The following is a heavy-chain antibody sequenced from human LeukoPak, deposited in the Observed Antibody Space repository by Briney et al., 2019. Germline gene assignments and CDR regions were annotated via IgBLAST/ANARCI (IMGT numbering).Heavy chain of an antibody. V-gene: IGHV1-18*01. CDR2: ISAYNGNT. D-gene: IGHD3-22*01. CDR1: GYTFTSYG. J-gene: IGHJ3*02. Sequence: ASVKVSCKASGYTFTSYGISWVRQAPGQGLEWMGWISAYNGNTNYAQKLQGRVTMTTDTSTSTVYMELSSLRSEDTAVYYCARRGWYDRKDAFDIWGQGTMVTVSS. CDR3: ARRGWYDRKDAFDI.